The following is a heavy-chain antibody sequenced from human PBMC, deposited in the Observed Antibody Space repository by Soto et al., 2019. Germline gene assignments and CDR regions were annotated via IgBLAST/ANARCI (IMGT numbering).Heavy chain of an antibody. D-gene: IGHD2-8*01. V-gene: IGHV1-18*01. CDR1: GYTFTSYG. Sequence: ASVKVSCKASGYTFTSYGISWVRQAPGQGLEWMGWISAYNGNTNYAQKLQGRVTMTTDTSTSTAYMELRSLRSDDTAVYYCARYYCLIDVCYTFDYWGRGTLVTVSS. CDR2: ISAYNGNT. J-gene: IGHJ4*02. CDR3: ARYYCLIDVCYTFDY.